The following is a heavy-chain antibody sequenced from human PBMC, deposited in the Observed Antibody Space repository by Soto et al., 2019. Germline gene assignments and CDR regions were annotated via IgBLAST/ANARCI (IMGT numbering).Heavy chain of an antibody. CDR2: ISYDGSNK. D-gene: IGHD3-3*01. CDR1: GFTFSSYV. J-gene: IGHJ6*02. CDR3: AKEVWSGPMDV. Sequence: QVQLVESGGGVVQPGRSLRLSCAASGFTFSSYVMHWVRQAPGKGLEWVAVISYDGSNKYYADSVKGRFTISRDNSKNTLYLQMNSLRAEDTAVYYCAKEVWSGPMDVWGQGTTVTVSS. V-gene: IGHV3-30*18.